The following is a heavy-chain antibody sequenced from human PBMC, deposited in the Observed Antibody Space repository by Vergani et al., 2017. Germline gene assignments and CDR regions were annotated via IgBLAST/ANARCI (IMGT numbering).Heavy chain of an antibody. CDR2: ISSSSSTI. CDR3: ARDWSIAAAGSAFDI. D-gene: IGHD6-13*01. CDR1: GFTFSSYS. V-gene: IGHV3-48*01. Sequence: EVQLVESGGGLVQPGGSLRLSCAASGFTFSSYSMNWVRQAPGKGLEWVSYISSSSSTIYYADSVKGRITISRDNAKNSLYLQMNSLRAEDTAVYYCARDWSIAAAGSAFDIWGQGTMVTVSS. J-gene: IGHJ3*02.